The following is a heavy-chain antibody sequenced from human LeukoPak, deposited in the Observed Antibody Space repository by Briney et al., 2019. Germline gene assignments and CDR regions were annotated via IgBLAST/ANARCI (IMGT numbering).Heavy chain of an antibody. D-gene: IGHD3-22*01. CDR1: GFAFRSNA. Sequence: GGSLRLSCVASGFAFRSNAMSWVRQAPGKGLEWVSLISDSGGSTNYADSVKGRFTISRDNSKNTLYLQMNTLRAEDTAIYYCASSYGSSAYYPFDYWGQGTLVTVFS. V-gene: IGHV3-23*01. CDR2: ISDSGGST. J-gene: IGHJ4*02. CDR3: ASSYGSSAYYPFDY.